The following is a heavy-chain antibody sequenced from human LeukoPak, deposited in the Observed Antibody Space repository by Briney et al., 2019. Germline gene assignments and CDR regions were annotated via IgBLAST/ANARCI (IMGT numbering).Heavy chain of an antibody. V-gene: IGHV4-4*02. Sequence: PSGTLSLTCAVSVGSISSSNWWSWVRQPPGNGMEWIGEIYHSGSTNYNPSLKSRVTISVDKSKNQFSLKLSSVTAADTAVYYCASATIAAAGTGGDYFQHWGQGTLVTVSS. J-gene: IGHJ1*01. CDR3: ASATIAAAGTGGDYFQH. CDR2: IYHSGST. CDR1: VGSISSSNW. D-gene: IGHD6-13*01.